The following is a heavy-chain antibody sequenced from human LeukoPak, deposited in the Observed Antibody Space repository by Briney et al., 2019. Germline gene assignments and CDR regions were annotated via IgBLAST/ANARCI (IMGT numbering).Heavy chain of an antibody. CDR2: INSDGGST. CDR3: ARGLTAVAVDY. J-gene: IGHJ4*02. Sequence: GGSLRLSCAASGFTFSSYWMHWVRQAPGKGLVWVSRINSDGGSTSYADSVKGRFTISRDDAKNTLYLQVNSLRAEDTALYYCARGLTAVAVDYWGQGTLVTVSS. V-gene: IGHV3-74*01. D-gene: IGHD6-19*01. CDR1: GFTFSSYW.